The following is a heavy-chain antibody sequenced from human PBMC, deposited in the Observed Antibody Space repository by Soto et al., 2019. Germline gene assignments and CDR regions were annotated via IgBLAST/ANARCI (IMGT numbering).Heavy chain of an antibody. CDR1: GFTFRSFV. D-gene: IGHD4-17*01. Sequence: VQLLESGGGLVQPGGSLRLSCAASGFTFRSFVMSWVRQAPGKGLEWVSSISAGGEYTYYADSVKGRFAASRDNSKNALSLQMISLRAEDTALYYCAFSTGFDFWGQGALVTVSS. CDR2: ISAGGEYT. J-gene: IGHJ4*02. CDR3: AFSTGFDF. V-gene: IGHV3-23*01.